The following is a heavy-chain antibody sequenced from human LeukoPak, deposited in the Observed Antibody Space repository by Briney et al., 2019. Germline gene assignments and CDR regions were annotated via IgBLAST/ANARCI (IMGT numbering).Heavy chain of an antibody. D-gene: IGHD1-14*01. J-gene: IGHJ4*02. CDR2: IYWNDDK. CDR3: AHRLGRYGRNEFDY. CDR1: GFSLSTSGVS. Sequence: SGPTLLKPTQTLPLTCTFSGFSLSTSGVSVGWIRQPPEKALEWLAPIYWNDDKHYSPSLKSRLNISNVTKYTSKDQVVITMTIMDPVDTATYYCAHRLGRYGRNEFDYWGQGTLVSVSS. V-gene: IGHV2-5*01.